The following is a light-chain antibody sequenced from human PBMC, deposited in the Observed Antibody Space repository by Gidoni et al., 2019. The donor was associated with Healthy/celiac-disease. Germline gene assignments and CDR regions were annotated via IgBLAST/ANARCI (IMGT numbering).Light chain of an antibody. V-gene: IGKV3-20*01. J-gene: IGKJ3*01. Sequence: EIVLTTSPGTLSLSPGERATLSCRASQRVRSSYLAWYQQKPGQAPRLLIYGASSRATGIPDRFSGSGSGTDFTLTISRLEPEDFAVYYCQQYGSSPLTFXPXTKVDIK. CDR3: QQYGSSPLT. CDR2: GAS. CDR1: QRVRSSY.